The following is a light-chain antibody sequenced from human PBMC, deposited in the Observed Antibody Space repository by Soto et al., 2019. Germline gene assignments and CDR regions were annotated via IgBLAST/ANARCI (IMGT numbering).Light chain of an antibody. CDR2: DVS. CDR3: SSYTSSSTLV. CDR1: SSDVDGYNY. V-gene: IGLV2-14*01. J-gene: IGLJ2*01. Sequence: QSVLTQPASVSGSPGQSITISCTGTSSDVDGYNYVSWYQQHPGKAPKLMIYDVSNRPSGVSNRFSGSKSGNTASLTISGLQAEDEADYYCSSYTSSSTLVFGGGTKLTV.